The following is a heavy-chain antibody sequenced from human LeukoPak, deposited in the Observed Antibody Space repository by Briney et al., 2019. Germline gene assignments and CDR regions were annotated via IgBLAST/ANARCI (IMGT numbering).Heavy chain of an antibody. CDR1: GFTFSSYG. D-gene: IGHD2-15*01. CDR2: IWYDGSNK. Sequence: HPGGSLRLSCAASGFTFSSYGMHWVRQAPGKGLEWVAGIWYDGSNKYYADSVKGRFTISRDNSKNTLYLQMNGLRAEDTAVYYCARDEGLAALPGWFDPWGQGTLVTVSS. J-gene: IGHJ5*02. CDR3: ARDEGLAALPGWFDP. V-gene: IGHV3-33*01.